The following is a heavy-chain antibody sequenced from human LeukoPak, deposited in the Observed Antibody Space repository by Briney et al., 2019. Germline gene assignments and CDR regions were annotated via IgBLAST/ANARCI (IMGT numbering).Heavy chain of an antibody. J-gene: IGHJ5*02. CDR1: WFHFTKYW. CDR3: ARPLHDYSKYSFDP. Sequence: GEALQIFFWGAWFHFTKYWIGWGRPGPGKGVGWMGIIYHGGSDTRYSPSFEGQVTISAEKSINNTFLQWKSLKASDTAMYYCARPLHDYSKYSFDPWGQGTLVTVSS. CDR2: IYHGGSDT. D-gene: IGHD4-11*01. V-gene: IGHV5-51*01.